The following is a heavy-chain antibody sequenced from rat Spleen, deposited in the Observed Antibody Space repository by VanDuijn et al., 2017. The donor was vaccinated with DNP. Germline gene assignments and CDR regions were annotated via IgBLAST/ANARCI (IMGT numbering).Heavy chain of an antibody. CDR3: AKGPNYGGYSDYFDY. D-gene: IGHD1-11*01. CDR1: GFNFNDYW. Sequence: EVQLVESGGGLVQPGRSLKLSCAASGFNFNDYWMGWVRQAPGKGLEWIGEINKDSSTRNYTPSLKDKFTISRDNAQNTLYLQMNKLGSEDTAIYHCAKGPNYGGYSDYFDYWGQGVMVTVSS. J-gene: IGHJ2*01. CDR2: INKDSSTR. V-gene: IGHV4-2*01.